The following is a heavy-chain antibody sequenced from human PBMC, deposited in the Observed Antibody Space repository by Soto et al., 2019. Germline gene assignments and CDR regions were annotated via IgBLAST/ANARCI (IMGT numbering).Heavy chain of an antibody. CDR2: INHSGST. J-gene: IGHJ6*02. Sequence: SETLSLTCAVYGGSFSGYYWSWIRQPPGKGLEWIGEINHSGSTNYNPSLKSRVTISVDTSKNQFSLKLSSVTAADTAAYYCARELSSAVDSMDVWGQGTTVTVSS. CDR3: ARELSSAVDSMDV. V-gene: IGHV4-34*01. D-gene: IGHD5-12*01. CDR1: GGSFSGYY.